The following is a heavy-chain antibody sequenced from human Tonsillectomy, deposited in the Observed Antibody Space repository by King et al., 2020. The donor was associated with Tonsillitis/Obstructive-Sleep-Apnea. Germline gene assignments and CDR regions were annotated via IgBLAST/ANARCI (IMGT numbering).Heavy chain of an antibody. J-gene: IGHJ4*02. Sequence: QLQESGPGLVKPSETLSLTCTVSGGSISSSSYYWGWIRQPPGKGLEWIGRIYYSGSTYYNPSLKSRVTISVDTSKNQFSLKLSSVTAADTAVYYCARHVPWATMIVVVITSYYFDYWGQGTLVTVSS. V-gene: IGHV4-39*01. CDR2: IYYSGST. CDR1: GGSISSSSYY. D-gene: IGHD3-22*01. CDR3: ARHVPWATMIVVVITSYYFDY.